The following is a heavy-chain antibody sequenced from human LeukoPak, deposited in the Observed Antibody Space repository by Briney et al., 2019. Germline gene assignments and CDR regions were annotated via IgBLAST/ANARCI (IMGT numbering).Heavy chain of an antibody. V-gene: IGHV3-43*02. Sequence: GGSLRLSCAASGFTFSDYAMHWVRQAPGKGLEWVSFISGDGGSTYYADSVKGRFTISRDNSKNSLYLQMNSLRTEDTALYYCAKSGYSSTRSWFDPWGQGTLVTVSS. CDR2: ISGDGGST. CDR3: AKSGYSSTRSWFDP. J-gene: IGHJ5*02. CDR1: GFTFSDYA. D-gene: IGHD6-13*01.